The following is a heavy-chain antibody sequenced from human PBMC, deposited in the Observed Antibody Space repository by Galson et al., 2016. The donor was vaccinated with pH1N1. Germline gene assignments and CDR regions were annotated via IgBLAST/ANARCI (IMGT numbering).Heavy chain of an antibody. CDR3: TREDHHKFDY. CDR1: GFTFSGFY. J-gene: IGHJ4*02. V-gene: IGHV3-72*01. Sequence: SLRLSCAASGFTFSGFYMDWVRQAPGKGLEWVGRITKRPEGYTTQDATSVKGRFIISRDDSQGLLYLHMNSLKTEDTAVYYCTREDHHKFDYWGQGTLVTVS. CDR2: ITKRPEGYTT.